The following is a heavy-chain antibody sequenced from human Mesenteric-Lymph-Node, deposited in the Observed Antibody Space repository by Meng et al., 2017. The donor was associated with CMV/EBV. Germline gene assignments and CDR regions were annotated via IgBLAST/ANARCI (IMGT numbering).Heavy chain of an antibody. J-gene: IGHJ3*02. Sequence: GGSLRLSCAASGFTFSSFTMNWARQPPGKGLEWVSYISSSSTTIYYADSVKGRFTVSRDNAKNSLYLQMNSLRADDTAVYYCAKGDRIVVVPAAIKEGAFDIWGQGTMVTVSS. CDR1: GFTFSSFT. CDR2: ISSSSTTI. CDR3: AKGDRIVVVPAAIKEGAFDI. V-gene: IGHV3-48*04. D-gene: IGHD2-2*01.